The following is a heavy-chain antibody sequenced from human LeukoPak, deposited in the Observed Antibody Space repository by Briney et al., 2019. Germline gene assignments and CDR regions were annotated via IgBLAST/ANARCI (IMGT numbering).Heavy chain of an antibody. CDR3: ARGSMVRGVIAPSSYYMDV. CDR2: IYHSGTT. J-gene: IGHJ6*03. CDR1: DYSISSGYGYY. Sequence: SETLSLTCTVSDYSISSGYGYYWGWIRQPPGKGLEWIASIYHSGTTYYNPSLKSRVTMSVDTSKNQFSLNLNSVTAADTAVYYCARGSMVRGVIAPSSYYMDVWGKGTTVTVSS. D-gene: IGHD3-10*01. V-gene: IGHV4-38-2*02.